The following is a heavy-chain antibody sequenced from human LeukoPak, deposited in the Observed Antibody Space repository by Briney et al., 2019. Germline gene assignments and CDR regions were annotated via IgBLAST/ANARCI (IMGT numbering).Heavy chain of an antibody. CDR3: ALYSSTRY. Sequence: ASVKVSCKASGYTFTTYYIHWVRQAPGQGLEWMEIINPTGGSTTYAQKFQGRVTMTRDTSTSTVFMELNSLRSEDTAVYYCALYSSTRYWGQGTLVTVSS. CDR1: GYTFTTYY. CDR2: INPTGGST. J-gene: IGHJ4*02. D-gene: IGHD6-13*01. V-gene: IGHV1-46*01.